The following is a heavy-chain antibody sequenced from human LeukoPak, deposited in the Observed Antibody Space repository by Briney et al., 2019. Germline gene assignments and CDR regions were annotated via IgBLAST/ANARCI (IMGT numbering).Heavy chain of an antibody. CDR3: ARARIGYCSGAICYGGFSFDY. V-gene: IGHV4-61*02. CDR1: GDSITRDSYY. CDR2: VYPIGST. J-gene: IGHJ4*02. Sequence: SETLSLTCTVSGDSITRDSYYWSWIRQPAGKGLEWIGRVYPIGSTNYNPSLKSRVTLSVDTSKNQFSLKLTSVTATDTAVYYCARARIGYCSGAICYGGFSFDYWGQGILVTVSS. D-gene: IGHD2-2*01.